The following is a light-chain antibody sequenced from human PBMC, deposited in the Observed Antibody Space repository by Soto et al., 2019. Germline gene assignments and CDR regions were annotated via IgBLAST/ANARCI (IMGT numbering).Light chain of an antibody. CDR2: DVS. Sequence: DIQMTQSHSTLSASVGDRVTITCRASRSINTWLAWYQQKPGKAPQVLIYDVSSLQSGVPSRFSGSGSGTEFTLTISSLQSDDIATYYCQQYQTYWTFGEGTKVEIK. V-gene: IGKV1-5*01. CDR1: RSINTW. CDR3: QQYQTYWT. J-gene: IGKJ1*01.